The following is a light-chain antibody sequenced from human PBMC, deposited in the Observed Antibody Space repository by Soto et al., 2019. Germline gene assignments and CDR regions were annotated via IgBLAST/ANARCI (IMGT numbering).Light chain of an antibody. CDR3: MQGVQIPLT. Sequence: DIVMTQSPLSLPVTPGEPASISCRSSQSLLHSNGYNYLDWYLQKPGQSPQLLIYLGSNLASGVPDTFSGSGSGTDFTLKISRVEAEDVGVYYCMQGVQIPLTSGGGTKVEIK. CDR2: LGS. J-gene: IGKJ4*01. V-gene: IGKV2-28*01. CDR1: QSLLHSNGYNY.